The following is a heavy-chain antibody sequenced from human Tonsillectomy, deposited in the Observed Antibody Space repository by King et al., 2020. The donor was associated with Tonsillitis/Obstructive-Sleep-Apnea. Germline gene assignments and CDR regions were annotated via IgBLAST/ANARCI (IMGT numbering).Heavy chain of an antibody. D-gene: IGHD1-14*01. Sequence: VQLVQSGAEVKKPGASVKVSCKASGYTFYRYGIIWVRQAPGQGLEWMGWISADSGNTNYAQNLQGRVTMTTDTSTSTAYMDLRSLRSEDTAVYVCARVSAFAWEPLPVDPWGQGTLVTVSS. V-gene: IGHV1-18*01. CDR1: GYTFYRYG. CDR3: ARVSAFAWEPLPVDP. J-gene: IGHJ5*02. CDR2: ISADSGNT.